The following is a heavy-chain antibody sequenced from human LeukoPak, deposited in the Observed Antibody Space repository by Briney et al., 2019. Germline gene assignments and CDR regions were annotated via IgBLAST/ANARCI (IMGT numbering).Heavy chain of an antibody. D-gene: IGHD5-12*01. J-gene: IGHJ4*02. CDR1: GFTFTSYA. Sequence: LGGSLRLSCAASGFTFTSYAMHWVRQASGQGLEWVAVISYDRSNKYYADSVKGRFTISRDNSTNTPYLQINSPRSYDTAVYYCSRDEGGYDSYYFDYCGQGTLVTVSS. CDR2: ISYDRSNK. CDR3: SRDEGGYDSYYFDY. V-gene: IGHV3-30*01.